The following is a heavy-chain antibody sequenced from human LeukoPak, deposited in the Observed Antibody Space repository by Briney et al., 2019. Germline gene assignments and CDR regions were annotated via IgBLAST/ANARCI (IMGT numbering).Heavy chain of an antibody. V-gene: IGHV5-51*01. D-gene: IGHD6-13*01. Sequence: GESLKISCKGSGYSFTHFRLGWVRQMPGKGLDWMGIIYPADSDTVYSPSFQGQVIISADKSISTAYLQWSSLKASDTAMYYCARYSVAGARYDAFDIWGQGTMVTVSS. CDR2: IYPADSDT. CDR1: GYSFTHFR. CDR3: ARYSVAGARYDAFDI. J-gene: IGHJ3*02.